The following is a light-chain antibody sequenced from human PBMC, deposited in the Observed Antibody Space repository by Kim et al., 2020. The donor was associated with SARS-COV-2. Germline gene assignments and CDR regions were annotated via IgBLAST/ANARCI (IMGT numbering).Light chain of an antibody. CDR3: QQYGSTPRT. CDR1: QSVSGSH. V-gene: IGKV3-20*01. J-gene: IGKJ2*01. Sequence: LSAGERATLSCRASQSVSGSHLAWYQQKPGQAPRALIYGASNRATGIPDRFSGSESGTDFTLTISRLEPEDFAVYYCQQYGSTPRTFGQGTKLEI. CDR2: GAS.